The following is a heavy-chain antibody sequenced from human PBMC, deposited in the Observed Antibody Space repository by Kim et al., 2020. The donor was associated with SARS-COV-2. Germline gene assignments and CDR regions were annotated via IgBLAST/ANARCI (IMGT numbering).Heavy chain of an antibody. D-gene: IGHD3-3*01. CDR2: FDPEDGET. J-gene: IGHJ4*02. CDR3: ATESVLRFLEWLPINRGFDY. V-gene: IGHV1-24*01. CDR1: GYTLTELS. Sequence: ASVKVSCKVSGYTLTELSMHWVRQAPGKGLEWMGGFDPEDGETIYAQKFQGRVTMTEDTSTDTAYMELSSLRSEDTAVYYCATESVLRFLEWLPINRGFDYWGQGTLVTVSS.